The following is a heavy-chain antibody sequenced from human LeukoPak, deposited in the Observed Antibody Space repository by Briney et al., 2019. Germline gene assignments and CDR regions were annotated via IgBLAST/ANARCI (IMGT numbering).Heavy chain of an antibody. CDR2: INPNSGGT. D-gene: IGHD4-17*01. V-gene: IGHV1-2*02. Sequence: ASVKVSCKASGYTFTAYYIHGVRQAPGQGLEWMVWINPNSGGTNYAQKFQGRVTMTRDTSISTAYMDLSRLTADDTAMYYCARALGDYGNNRVYYFDYWGQGTLVTVSS. CDR1: GYTFTAYY. CDR3: ARALGDYGNNRVYYFDY. J-gene: IGHJ4*02.